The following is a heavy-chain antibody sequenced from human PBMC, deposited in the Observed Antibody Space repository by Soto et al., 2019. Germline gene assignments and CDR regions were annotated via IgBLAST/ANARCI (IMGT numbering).Heavy chain of an antibody. CDR2: VSKSGYA. Sequence: GGSLRFSCTVSGFTFNNYGINWVRQAPGKGLEWVSSVSKSGYAYYSDSVKGRFTISRDNAKNSVSLQMNTLRVEDTAVYYCAREDSIIIPAVSDFWGQGTLVTVSS. V-gene: IGHV3-21*01. J-gene: IGHJ4*02. CDR3: AREDSIIIPAVSDF. D-gene: IGHD3-22*01. CDR1: GFTFNNYG.